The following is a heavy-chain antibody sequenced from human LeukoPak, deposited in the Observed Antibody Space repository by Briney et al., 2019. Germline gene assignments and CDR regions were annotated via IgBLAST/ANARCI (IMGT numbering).Heavy chain of an antibody. J-gene: IGHJ4*02. Sequence: GGSLRLSCAASGFTFSNAWMSWVRQAPGKRLEWVGRIKSKTDGGTTDYAAPVKGRFTISRDDSKNTLYLQMNSLKTEDTAVYYCTSNYYDSSGYSRFDYWGQGTLVTVSS. CDR3: TSNYYDSSGYSRFDY. CDR1: GFTFSNAW. D-gene: IGHD3-22*01. V-gene: IGHV3-15*01. CDR2: IKSKTDGGTT.